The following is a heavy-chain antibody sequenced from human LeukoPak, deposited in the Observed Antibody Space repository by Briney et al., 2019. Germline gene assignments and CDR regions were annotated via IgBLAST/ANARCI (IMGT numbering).Heavy chain of an antibody. D-gene: IGHD5-18*01. CDR2: INHSGST. J-gene: IGHJ4*02. CDR3: ARGLVDTAMVN. V-gene: IGHV4-34*01. Sequence: PSETLSLTCTVSGGSISGYYWSWIRQPPGKGLEWIGEINHSGSTNYNPSLKSRVTISVDTSKNQFSLKLSSVTAADTAVYYCARGLVDTAMVNWGQGTLVTVSS. CDR1: GGSISGYY.